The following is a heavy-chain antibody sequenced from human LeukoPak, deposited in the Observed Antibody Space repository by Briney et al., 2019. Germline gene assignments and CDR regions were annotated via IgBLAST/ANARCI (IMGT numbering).Heavy chain of an antibody. CDR3: ASEDGHNPNLGFDY. J-gene: IGHJ4*02. Sequence: GGSLRLSCAASGFTVSSNYMSWVRQAPGKGLQWVSLTYSGGSTYYADSVKGRFTVSRDNSKNTLYLQMNSLRAEDTAVYYCASEDGHNPNLGFDYWGQGTLVTVSS. D-gene: IGHD5-24*01. CDR1: GFTVSSNY. CDR2: TYSGGST. V-gene: IGHV3-53*01.